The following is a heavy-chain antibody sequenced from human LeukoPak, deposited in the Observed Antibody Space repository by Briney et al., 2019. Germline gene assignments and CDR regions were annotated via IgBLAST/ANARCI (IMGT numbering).Heavy chain of an antibody. D-gene: IGHD3-10*01. Sequence: GESLKISCKASGYTFTSYAMHWVRQAPGQRLEWMGWINTGNGNTKYSQKFQGRVTITRDTSASTAYMELISLTSEDTAVYYCARGPFLFYGSGTFGYWGQGTLVTVSS. CDR1: GYTFTSYA. CDR3: ARGPFLFYGSGTFGY. V-gene: IGHV1-3*04. CDR2: INTGNGNT. J-gene: IGHJ4*02.